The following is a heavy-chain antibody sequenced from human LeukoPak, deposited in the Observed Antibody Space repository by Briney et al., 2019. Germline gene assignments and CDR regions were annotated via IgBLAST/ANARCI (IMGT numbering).Heavy chain of an antibody. CDR2: ISYDGSNK. V-gene: IGHV3-30*04. Sequence: GGSLRLSCAASGFTFNTYAMHWVRQAPGKGLEWVAVISYDGSNKYYADSLKGRFTISRDNSKSTLYLQMNSLRPEDTAVYYCAKATGSGYDLGIYYFDYWGLGTLVTVSS. CDR3: AKATGSGYDLGIYYFDY. J-gene: IGHJ4*02. D-gene: IGHD5-12*01. CDR1: GFTFNTYA.